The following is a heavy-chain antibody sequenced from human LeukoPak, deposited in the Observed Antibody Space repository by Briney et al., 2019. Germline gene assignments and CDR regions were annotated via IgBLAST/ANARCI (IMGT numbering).Heavy chain of an antibody. J-gene: IGHJ4*02. CDR1: GFTFSSYA. Sequence: PGGSLRLSCAASGFTFSSYAMHWVRQAPGKGLEWVAVISYDGSNKYYADSVKGRFTISRDNSKNTLYLQMNSLRAEDTALYYCARVKGSGYRNSIDYWGQGTLVTVSS. D-gene: IGHD3-3*01. CDR3: ARVKGSGYRNSIDY. V-gene: IGHV3-30-3*01. CDR2: ISYDGSNK.